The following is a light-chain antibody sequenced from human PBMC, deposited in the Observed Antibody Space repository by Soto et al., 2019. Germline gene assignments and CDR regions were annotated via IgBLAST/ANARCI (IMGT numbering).Light chain of an antibody. J-gene: IGKJ3*01. CDR2: AAS. CDR3: QQYSSYPHT. CDR1: QVINDW. V-gene: IGKV1D-16*01. Sequence: DIQITQSPSSLSASVGDKITITCRASQVINDWVAWYQQKPEKAPKPLIYAASNLERGVPSRFSGSASGTDFTLTISSMQPEDFANYYCQQYSSYPHTLGPGTKVDIK.